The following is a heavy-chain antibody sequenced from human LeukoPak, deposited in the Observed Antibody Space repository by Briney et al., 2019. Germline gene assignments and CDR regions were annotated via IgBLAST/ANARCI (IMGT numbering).Heavy chain of an antibody. CDR1: GFTFSDYY. CDR3: AREWITGRAFDI. Sequence: PGGSLRLSCAASGFTFSDYYMSWIRQAPGKGLEWVSYISSSSSYTNYADSVKGRFTISRDNAKNSLYLQINSLRAEDTAVYYCAREWITGRAFDIWGQGTMVTVSS. CDR2: ISSSSSYT. V-gene: IGHV3-11*06. D-gene: IGHD2-8*02. J-gene: IGHJ3*02.